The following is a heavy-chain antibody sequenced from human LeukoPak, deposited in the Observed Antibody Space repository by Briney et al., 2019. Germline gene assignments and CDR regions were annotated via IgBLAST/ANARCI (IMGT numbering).Heavy chain of an antibody. CDR1: GFSFSRYE. CDR2: ISSSSSYL. J-gene: IGHJ6*04. D-gene: IGHD3-10*02. V-gene: IGHV3-48*03. Sequence: GGSLRLSCPASGFSFSRYEMNWVRQAPGKGLEWVSSISSSSSYLFYADSVKGRFTISRDNAKNSLYLQMNSLRAEDTAVYYCAELGITMIGGVWGKGTTVTISS. CDR3: AELGITMIGGV.